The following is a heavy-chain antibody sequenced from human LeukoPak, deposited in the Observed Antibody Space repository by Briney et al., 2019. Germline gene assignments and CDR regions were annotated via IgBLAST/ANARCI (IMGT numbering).Heavy chain of an antibody. CDR2: IYYGGST. V-gene: IGHV4-39*01. CDR3: ARQVITPGVAVAGPLY. CDR1: GGSISSSIYY. J-gene: IGHJ4*02. D-gene: IGHD6-19*01. Sequence: PSETLSLTCSVSGGSISSSIYYWDWIRQPPGKGRVWIGSIYYGGSTYYNPSLKSRVTISVDTSNNQFSLKLSSVTAADTAVYYCARQVITPGVAVAGPLYWGQGTLVTVSS.